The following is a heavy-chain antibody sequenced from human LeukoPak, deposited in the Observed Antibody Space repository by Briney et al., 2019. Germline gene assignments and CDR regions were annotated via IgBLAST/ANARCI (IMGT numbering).Heavy chain of an antibody. Sequence: GGSLRLSCAASGFTFSSYGMHWVRQAPGKGLEWVAVIWYDGSNKYYADSVKGRFTISRDNSKNTLYLQMNSLRAEDTAVYYCARGLKDQYYYDSSGFISWGQGTLVTVSS. CDR2: IWYDGSNK. CDR1: GFTFSSYG. CDR3: ARGLKDQYYYDSSGFIS. J-gene: IGHJ4*02. V-gene: IGHV3-33*01. D-gene: IGHD3-22*01.